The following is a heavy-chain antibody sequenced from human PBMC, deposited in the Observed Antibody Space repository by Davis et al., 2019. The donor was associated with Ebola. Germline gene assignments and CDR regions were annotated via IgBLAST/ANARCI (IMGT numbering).Heavy chain of an antibody. CDR3: ATFLSGGFPYYFDS. Sequence: GESLKISCKGSGYNFPAYWIGWVRQMPGKGLEWMGLIYPGDSDARYSPSFQGQVTFSVDRSISTAYLQWSSLKASDTAIYYCATFLSGGFPYYFDSWGQGTLVTVSS. CDR1: GYNFPAYW. J-gene: IGHJ4*02. CDR2: IYPGDSDA. D-gene: IGHD1-26*01. V-gene: IGHV5-51*01.